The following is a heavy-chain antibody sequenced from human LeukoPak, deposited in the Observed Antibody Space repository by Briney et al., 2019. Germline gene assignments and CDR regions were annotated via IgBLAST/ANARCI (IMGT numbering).Heavy chain of an antibody. CDR3: ARDRDDYVDY. CDR1: GFTFSSYS. J-gene: IGHJ4*02. CDR2: ISSSSSYM. Sequence: GGSLRLSCAASGFTFSSYSMNWVRQAPGKGLEWVSSISSSSSYMYYADSVKGRFTISRDNAKNSLYLQMNSLRAEDTAVYYCARDRDDYVDYWGQGTLVTVSS. D-gene: IGHD5-24*01. V-gene: IGHV3-21*01.